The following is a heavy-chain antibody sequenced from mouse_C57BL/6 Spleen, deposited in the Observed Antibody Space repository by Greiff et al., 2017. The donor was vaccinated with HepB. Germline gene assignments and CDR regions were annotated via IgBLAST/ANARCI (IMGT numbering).Heavy chain of an antibody. CDR3: ARSYYYGSPFDY. CDR2: IDPSDSET. Sequence: QVQLQQPGAELVRPGSSVKLSCKASGYTFTSYWMHWVKQRPIQGLEWIGNIDPSDSETHYNQKFKDKATLTVDKSSSTAYMQLSSLTSEDSAVYYCARSYYYGSPFDYWGQGTTLTVSS. CDR1: GYTFTSYW. D-gene: IGHD1-1*01. V-gene: IGHV1-52*01. J-gene: IGHJ2*01.